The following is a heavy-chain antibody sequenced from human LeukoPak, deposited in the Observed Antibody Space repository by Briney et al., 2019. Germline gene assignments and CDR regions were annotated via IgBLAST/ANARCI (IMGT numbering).Heavy chain of an antibody. Sequence: ASVKVSCKASGYTFTTYYMHWVRQAPGQGLEWMGIINPSGGSTSYAQKFQGRVTMTRDTFTSTVYMELSSLRSEDTAVYYCARMAAAGTWYFDLWGRGTLVTVSS. J-gene: IGHJ2*01. CDR3: ARMAAAGTWYFDL. CDR1: GYTFTTYY. V-gene: IGHV1-46*01. CDR2: INPSGGST. D-gene: IGHD6-13*01.